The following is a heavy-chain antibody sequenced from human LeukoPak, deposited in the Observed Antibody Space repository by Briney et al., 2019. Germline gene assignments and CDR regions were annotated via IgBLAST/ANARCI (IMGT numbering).Heavy chain of an antibody. V-gene: IGHV1-69*05. Sequence: GAXXKVSCKASGGTFSSYAISWVRQAPGQGLEWMGGIIPIFGTANYAQKFQGRVTITTDESTSTAYMELSSLRSEDTAVYYCARGQRGYYYYMDVWGKGTTVTVSS. J-gene: IGHJ6*03. CDR1: GGTFSSYA. D-gene: IGHD3-10*01. CDR3: ARGQRGYYYYMDV. CDR2: IIPIFGTA.